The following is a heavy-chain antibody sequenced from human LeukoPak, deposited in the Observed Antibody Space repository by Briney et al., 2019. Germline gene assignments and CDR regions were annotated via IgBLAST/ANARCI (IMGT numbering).Heavy chain of an antibody. CDR3: ARDRSTMVRGVSIYYYYYMDV. J-gene: IGHJ6*03. CDR1: GYSISSGYY. Sequence: KPSETLSLTCTVSGYSISSGYYWGWIRQPPGKGLEWIGSIYHSGSTYYNPSLKSRVTISVDTSKNQFSLKLSSVTAADTAVYYCARDRSTMVRGVSIYYYYYMDVWGKGTTVTISS. CDR2: IYHSGST. D-gene: IGHD3-10*01. V-gene: IGHV4-38-2*02.